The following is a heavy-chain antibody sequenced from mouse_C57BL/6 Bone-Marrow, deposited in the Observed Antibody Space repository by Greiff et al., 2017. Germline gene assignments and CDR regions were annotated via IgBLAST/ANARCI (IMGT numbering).Heavy chain of an antibody. J-gene: IGHJ3*01. CDR3: ARLLRGFAY. D-gene: IGHD1-1*01. V-gene: IGHV1-82*01. Sequence: QVQLQQSGPELVKPGASVKISCKASGYAFSSSWMNWVKQRPGKGLEWIGRIYPGDGDTNYNGKFKGKATLTADKSSSTAYMKLSSLTSEDSAVYFCARLLRGFAYGGPGTLVTVSA. CDR1: GYAFSSSW. CDR2: IYPGDGDT.